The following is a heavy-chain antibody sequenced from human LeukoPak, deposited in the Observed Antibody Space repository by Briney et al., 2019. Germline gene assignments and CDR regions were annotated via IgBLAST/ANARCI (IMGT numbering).Heavy chain of an antibody. Sequence: APVKVSCKASGYTFTGYYMHWVRQAPGQGLEWMGIINPSGGSTSYAQKFQGRVTMTRDTSTSTVYMELSSLRSEDTAVYYCARERLSCSSTSCKYTPRGFDYWGQGTLVTVSS. D-gene: IGHD2-2*01. CDR1: GYTFTGYY. V-gene: IGHV1-46*01. J-gene: IGHJ4*02. CDR2: INPSGGST. CDR3: ARERLSCSSTSCKYTPRGFDY.